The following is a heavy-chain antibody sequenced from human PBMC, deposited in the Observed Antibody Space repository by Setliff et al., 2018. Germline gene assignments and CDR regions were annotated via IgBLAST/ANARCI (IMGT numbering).Heavy chain of an antibody. V-gene: IGHV4-61*05. J-gene: IGHJ6*03. Sequence: SETLSLTCTVSGGSISSSSYYWGWIRQPPGKGLEWIGYMYNSGNTNYNPSLRRRVAISVDKSKNQFSLKLSSVTAADTAVYYCARALLWFGEGMDVWGKGTTVTVSS. CDR1: GGSISSSSYY. CDR3: ARALLWFGEGMDV. CDR2: MYNSGNT. D-gene: IGHD3-10*01.